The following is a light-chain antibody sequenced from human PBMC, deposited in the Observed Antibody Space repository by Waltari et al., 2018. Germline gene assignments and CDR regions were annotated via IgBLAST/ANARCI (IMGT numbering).Light chain of an antibody. V-gene: IGLV1-44*01. CDR3: AAWDDSRNGWV. J-gene: IGLJ3*02. CDR1: DSNIARNR. CDR2: RNN. Sequence: QSVRTQPPSASGTPGQTVTISCSGGDSNIARNRFNWYQKFPGAAPKLILLRNNQRPSGVPYRFSGSKSGTSASLAISGLQSEDESDYCCAAWDDSRNGWVFGEGTRVAVL.